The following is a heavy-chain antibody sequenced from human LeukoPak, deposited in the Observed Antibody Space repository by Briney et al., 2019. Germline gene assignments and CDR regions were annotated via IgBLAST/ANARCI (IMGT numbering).Heavy chain of an antibody. D-gene: IGHD4-17*01. Sequence: GGSLRLSCAASGFTFDDYAMHWVRQAPGKGLEWVSGISWNSGSIGYADSVKGRFTISRDNSKNTLYLQMNSLRAEDTAVYYCAKVLRATVTMVGLEDYFDYWGQGTLVTVSS. CDR2: ISWNSGSI. CDR3: AKVLRATVTMVGLEDYFDY. J-gene: IGHJ4*02. V-gene: IGHV3-9*01. CDR1: GFTFDDYA.